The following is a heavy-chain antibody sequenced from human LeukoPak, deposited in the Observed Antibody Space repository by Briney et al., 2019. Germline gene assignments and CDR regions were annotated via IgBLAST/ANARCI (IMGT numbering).Heavy chain of an antibody. CDR3: ARGASYSSGWLDY. CDR1: GFTFSSYA. CDR2: ISYDGSNK. D-gene: IGHD6-19*01. J-gene: IGHJ4*02. Sequence: GGSLRLSCAASGFTFSSYAIHWVRQAPGKGLEWVAVISYDGSNKYYADSVKGRFTISRDNSKNTLYLQMNSLRAEDTAVYYCARGASYSSGWLDYWGRGTLVTVSS. V-gene: IGHV3-30-3*01.